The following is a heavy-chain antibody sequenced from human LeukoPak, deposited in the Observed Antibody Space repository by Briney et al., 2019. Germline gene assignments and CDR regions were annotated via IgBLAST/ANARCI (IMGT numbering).Heavy chain of an antibody. J-gene: IGHJ3*02. D-gene: IGHD5-12*01. CDR3: ALRPDDAFDI. V-gene: IGHV3-9*01. CDR2: ISWNSGSI. CDR1: GFTFDDYA. Sequence: PGGSLRLSCAASGFTFDDYAMHWVRQAPGKGLEWVSGISWNSGSIGYADSVRGRFTISRDNAKNSLYLQMNSLRAEDTAVYYCALRPDDAFDIWGQGTMVTVSS.